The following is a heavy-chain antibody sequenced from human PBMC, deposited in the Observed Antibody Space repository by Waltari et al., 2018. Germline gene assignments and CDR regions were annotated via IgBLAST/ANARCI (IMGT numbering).Heavy chain of an antibody. J-gene: IGHJ4*02. CDR1: GFTFSSYG. CDR3: AKGFVVAEQRD. D-gene: IGHD2-21*01. Sequence: QVQLVESGGGVVQPGGSLRLSCAASGFTFSSYGMHWVRQAPGKGLEWVEFIRYDGSNKYYADSVKGRFTISRDNSKNTLYLQMNSLRAEDTAVYYCAKGFVVAEQRDWGQGTLVTVSS. V-gene: IGHV3-30*02. CDR2: IRYDGSNK.